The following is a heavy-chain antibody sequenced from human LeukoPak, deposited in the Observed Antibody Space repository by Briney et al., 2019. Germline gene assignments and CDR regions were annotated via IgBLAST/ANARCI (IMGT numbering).Heavy chain of an antibody. CDR3: ARDSPGGDYDSSGYYLDY. CDR1: GGSISSYY. D-gene: IGHD3-22*01. Sequence: PSETLSLTCTVSGGSISSYYWSWIRQPPGKGLEWIGYIYYSGSTNYNPSLKSRVTISVDTSKNQFSLKLSSVTAADTAVYYCARDSPGGDYDSSGYYLDYWGQGTLVTVSS. CDR2: IYYSGST. J-gene: IGHJ4*02. V-gene: IGHV4-59*12.